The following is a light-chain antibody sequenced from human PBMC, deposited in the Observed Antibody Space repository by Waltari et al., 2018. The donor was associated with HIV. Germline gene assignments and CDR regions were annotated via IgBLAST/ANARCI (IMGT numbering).Light chain of an antibody. Sequence: TQPPSASGTPGQRVTISCSGSSSNIGDNTVNWYQQLPGTAPKLLIYTNTQRPSGVPDRFSGSKSGTSASLAISGLQSEDEADYYCATWDDSLNGHVVFGGGTKLTVL. J-gene: IGLJ2*01. V-gene: IGLV1-44*01. CDR1: SSNIGDNT. CDR3: ATWDDSLNGHVV. CDR2: TNT.